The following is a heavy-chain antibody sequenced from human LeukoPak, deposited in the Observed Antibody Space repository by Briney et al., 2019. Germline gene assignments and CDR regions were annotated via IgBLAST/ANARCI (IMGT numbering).Heavy chain of an antibody. Sequence: GGSLRLSCTASGFTFSSYAMYWVRQAPGKGLEWVSGIFGSGGSAHYADSVKGRFTISRDNSQNTVYLQMNSLRAEDTAVYYCAKRKQQLDLSFDYWGQGTLVTVSS. CDR3: AKRKQQLDLSFDY. J-gene: IGHJ4*02. D-gene: IGHD6-13*01. V-gene: IGHV3-23*01. CDR1: GFTFSSYA. CDR2: IFGSGGSA.